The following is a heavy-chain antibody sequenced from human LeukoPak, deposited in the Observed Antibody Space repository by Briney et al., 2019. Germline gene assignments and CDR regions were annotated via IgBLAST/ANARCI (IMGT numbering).Heavy chain of an antibody. Sequence: GGSLRLSCAASGFTFNSYGMSWVRQAPGKGLEWVSVIYSGGSTYYAASVKGRFTISRDNSKNTLYLQMNSLRPEDTAVYYCAKDRGGITWLFDYWGQGTLVTVSS. CDR3: AKDRGGITWLFDY. CDR2: IYSGGST. J-gene: IGHJ4*02. V-gene: IGHV3-23*03. D-gene: IGHD1-20*01. CDR1: GFTFNSYG.